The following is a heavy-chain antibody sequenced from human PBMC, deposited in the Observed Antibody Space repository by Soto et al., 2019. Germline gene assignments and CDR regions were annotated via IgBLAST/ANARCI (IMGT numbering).Heavy chain of an antibody. V-gene: IGHV3-23*01. J-gene: IGHJ6*02. CDR1: GFTFSDFA. D-gene: IGHD1-1*01. Sequence: EVQVLESGGGLVQPGGSLRLSCAATGFTFSDFAMSWVRQAPGKGLEWVSRIYGGGNGPHYADSVKGRVTISRDNSKNTLYLQMNSLSAEDTALYYCASQRISYAMDVWGQGTTVTVSS. CDR2: IYGGGNGP. CDR3: ASQRISYAMDV.